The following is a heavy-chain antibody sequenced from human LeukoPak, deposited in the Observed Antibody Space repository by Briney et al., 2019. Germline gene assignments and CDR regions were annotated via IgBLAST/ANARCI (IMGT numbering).Heavy chain of an antibody. V-gene: IGHV3-23*01. CDR1: GFTFSNFA. CDR3: AKDGGLWVSAHWGDS. CDR2: ISRSGETT. Sequence: PGGSLRLSCAASGFTFSNFAMRWVRQAPGKGLEWVSAISRSGETTVYADSMRGRFTMSRDNSKNTLYLQMNSLGAEDTAVYYCAKDGGLWVSAHWGDSWGRGTLVTVSS. D-gene: IGHD7-27*01. J-gene: IGHJ4*02.